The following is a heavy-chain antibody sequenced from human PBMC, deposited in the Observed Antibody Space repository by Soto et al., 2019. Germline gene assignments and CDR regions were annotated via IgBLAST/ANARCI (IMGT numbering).Heavy chain of an antibody. D-gene: IGHD2-2*01. CDR2: ISIYNGNT. J-gene: IGHJ4*02. CDR1: GYTFTSHG. CDR3: ARSPMDPVPVYY. V-gene: IGHV1-18*04. Sequence: VQLVQSGGEVRMPGASVKVSCKASGYTFTSHGFTWVLQAPGQGLEWMGWISIYNGNTHYAQKFQFRLTLTIDTATSTAYMELRSLTSDDTAVYFCARSPMDPVPVYYWGQVTLVTVSS.